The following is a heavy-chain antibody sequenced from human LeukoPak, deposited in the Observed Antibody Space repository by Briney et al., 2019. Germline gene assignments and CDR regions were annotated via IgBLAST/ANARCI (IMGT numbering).Heavy chain of an antibody. CDR2: MNPNSGNT. J-gene: IGHJ5*02. V-gene: IGHV1-8*01. CDR1: GYTFTSYD. CDR3: ARDRRRFRTGTTGDNWFDP. D-gene: IGHD1-1*01. Sequence: ASVKVSCKASGYTFTSYDINWVRQATGQGLEWMGWMNPNSGNTGYAQKFQGRVTMTRNTSISTAYMELSSLRSDDTAVYYCARDRRRFRTGTTGDNWFDPWGQGTLVTVSS.